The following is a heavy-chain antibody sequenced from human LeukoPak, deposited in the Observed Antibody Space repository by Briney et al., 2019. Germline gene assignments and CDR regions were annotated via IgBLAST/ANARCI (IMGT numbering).Heavy chain of an antibody. CDR1: GGSISSYY. V-gene: IGHV4-59*01. D-gene: IGHD3-10*02. Sequence: PSETLSLTCNVSGGSISSYYWSWIRQPPGKGLEWIGYIYYSGNTDYNPSLKSRVTISVDMSKNQFSLKLTSVTAADTAVYYCARSSMFFYGFDIWGQGTMVTVSS. CDR2: IYYSGNT. CDR3: ARSSMFFYGFDI. J-gene: IGHJ3*02.